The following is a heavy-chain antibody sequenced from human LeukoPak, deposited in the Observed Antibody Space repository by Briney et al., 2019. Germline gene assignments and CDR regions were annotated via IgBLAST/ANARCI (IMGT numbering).Heavy chain of an antibody. CDR2: IYHSGST. D-gene: IGHD4-23*01. V-gene: IGHV4-30-2*01. CDR3: ARISGLRWPRELYYFDY. J-gene: IGHJ4*02. CDR1: GGSISSGGYY. Sequence: SETLSLTCTVSGGSISSGGYYWSWIRQPPGKGLEWIGYIYHSGSTNYNPSLKSRVTISVDTSKNQFSLKLSSVTAADTAVYYCARISGLRWPRELYYFDYWGQGTLVTVSS.